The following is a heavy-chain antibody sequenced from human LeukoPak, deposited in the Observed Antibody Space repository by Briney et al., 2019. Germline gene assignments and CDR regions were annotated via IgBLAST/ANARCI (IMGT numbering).Heavy chain of an antibody. CDR3: AREWFGELRLIDY. Sequence: GGSLRLSCAASGFTFSTYSMNWVRQAPGKGLEWGSSISNSGNYIYYADSVKGPFTISRDNAKNSLYLQMNSLRAEDTALYYCAREWFGELRLIDYWGQGTLVTVSS. CDR1: GFTFSTYS. D-gene: IGHD3-10*01. J-gene: IGHJ4*02. V-gene: IGHV3-21*01. CDR2: ISNSGNYI.